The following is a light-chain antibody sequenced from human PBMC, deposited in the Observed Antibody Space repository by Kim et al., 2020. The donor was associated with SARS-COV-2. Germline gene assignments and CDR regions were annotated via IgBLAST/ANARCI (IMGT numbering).Light chain of an antibody. CDR1: SLRSYY. CDR2: GKN. Sequence: ALGQTVRITCQGDSLRSYYASWYQQKPGQAPVLVIYGKNNRPSGIPDRFSGSSSGNTASLTISGAQAEDEADYYCNSRDSSGNHVIFGGGTQLTVL. J-gene: IGLJ2*01. V-gene: IGLV3-19*01. CDR3: NSRDSSGNHVI.